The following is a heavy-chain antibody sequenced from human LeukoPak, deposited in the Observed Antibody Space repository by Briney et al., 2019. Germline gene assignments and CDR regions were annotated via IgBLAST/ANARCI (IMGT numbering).Heavy chain of an antibody. CDR2: IAYDGSNK. CDR1: GFTFSSYG. CDR3: AKEDAYCGGDCYSTLAFDV. V-gene: IGHV3-30*18. Sequence: TGGSLRLSCAASGFTFSSYGMHWVRQAPGKGLEWVAVIAYDGSNKYYADSVKGRFTISRDNSKNTLYLQMNSLRAEDTAVYYCAKEDAYCGGDCYSTLAFDVWGQGTMVTVSS. J-gene: IGHJ3*01. D-gene: IGHD2-21*02.